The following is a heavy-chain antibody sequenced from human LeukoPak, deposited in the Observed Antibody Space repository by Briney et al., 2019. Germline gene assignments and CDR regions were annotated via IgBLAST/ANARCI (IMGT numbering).Heavy chain of an antibody. CDR1: GYTFTSYD. V-gene: IGHV1-8*01. D-gene: IGHD5-24*01. CDR3: ARIRDGYNDAYDI. Sequence: ASVKVSCKASGYTFTSYDINWVRQATGQGLEWMGWMNPNSANTNYAQNFQGRVTMTRDTSTSTVYMKLSSLRSEDTAIYYCARIRDGYNDAYDIWGQGTVVTVPS. CDR2: MNPNSANT. J-gene: IGHJ3*02.